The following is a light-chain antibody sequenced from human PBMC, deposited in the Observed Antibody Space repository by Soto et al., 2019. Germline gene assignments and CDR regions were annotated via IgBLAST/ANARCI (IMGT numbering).Light chain of an antibody. Sequence: EIVLTQSPGTLSLSPGERATLSCRASQSVSSRNLAWYQQKPGQAPRLLIYGESGRATGIPDRFIGSGSGTDFTLTISRLEPEDFAVYYCQQYDSSPQTFGQGTKVEIK. J-gene: IGKJ1*01. CDR2: GES. CDR1: QSVSSRN. CDR3: QQYDSSPQT. V-gene: IGKV3-20*01.